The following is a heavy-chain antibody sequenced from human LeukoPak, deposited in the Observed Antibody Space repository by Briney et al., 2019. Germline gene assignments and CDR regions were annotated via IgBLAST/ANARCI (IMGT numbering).Heavy chain of an antibody. D-gene: IGHD5-18*01. CDR2: IYYSKST. V-gene: IGHV4-34*01. Sequence: SETLSLTCAVYGGSFSGYYWSWIRQPPGKGLEWIGSIYYSKSTYYNPSLKSRVTISADTSKNQFSLTLGSVSATDTAVYYCVSPRGFSYGYFDYWGQGTLVTVSS. J-gene: IGHJ4*02. CDR3: VSPRGFSYGYFDY. CDR1: GGSFSGYY.